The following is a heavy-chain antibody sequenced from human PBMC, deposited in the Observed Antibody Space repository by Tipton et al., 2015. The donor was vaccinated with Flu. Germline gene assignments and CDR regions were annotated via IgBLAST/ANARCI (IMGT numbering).Heavy chain of an antibody. CDR3: ARSYCGGDCYSIRNAFDI. J-gene: IGHJ3*02. V-gene: IGHV4-39*01. CDR2: IYYSGST. Sequence: TLSLTCTVSGGSISSSSYYWGWIRQPPGKGLEWIGSIYYSGSTYYNPSLKSRVTISVDTSKNQFSLKLSSVTAADTAVYYCARSYCGGDCYSIRNAFDIWGQGTMVTVSS. CDR1: GGSISSSSYY. D-gene: IGHD2-21*01.